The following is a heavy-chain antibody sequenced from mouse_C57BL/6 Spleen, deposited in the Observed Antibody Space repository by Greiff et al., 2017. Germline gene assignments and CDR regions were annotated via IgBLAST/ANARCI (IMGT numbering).Heavy chain of an antibody. Sequence: DVHLVESGGGLVKPGGSLKLSCAASGFTFSDYGMHWVRQAPEKGLEWVAYISSGSSTIYYADTVKGRFTISRDNAKNTLFLQMTSLRSEDTAMYYCAPIYYGNYNYAMDYWGQGTSVTVSS. CDR1: GFTFSDYG. CDR3: APIYYGNYNYAMDY. V-gene: IGHV5-17*01. D-gene: IGHD2-1*01. CDR2: ISSGSSTI. J-gene: IGHJ4*01.